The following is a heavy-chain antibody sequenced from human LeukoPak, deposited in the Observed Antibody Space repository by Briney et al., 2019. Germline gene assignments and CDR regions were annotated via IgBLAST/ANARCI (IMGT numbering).Heavy chain of an antibody. D-gene: IGHD6-19*01. CDR1: SYTFTSHG. CDR2: ISAYNGHT. V-gene: IGHV1-18*01. J-gene: IGHJ4*02. Sequence: ASVKVSCKASSYTFTSHGISWVRQAPGQGLEWMGWISAYNGHTKYAQKLQGRVTMTTDTSTSTAYMELRSLRSDDTAVYYCARGVAVAGTGGSYWGQGTLVTVSS. CDR3: ARGVAVAGTGGSY.